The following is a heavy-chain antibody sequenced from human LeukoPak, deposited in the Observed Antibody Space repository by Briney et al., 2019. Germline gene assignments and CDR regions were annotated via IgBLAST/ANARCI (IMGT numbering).Heavy chain of an antibody. D-gene: IGHD1-20*01. CDR2: IIPILGIA. CDR3: AASWYNWNDVYYYYGMDV. V-gene: IGHV1-69*04. CDR1: GGTFSSYA. Sequence: ASVKVCCKASGGTFSSYAISWVRQAPGQGLEWMGRIIPILGIANYAQKFQGRVTITADKSTSTAYMELSSLRSEDTAVYYCAASWYNWNDVYYYYGMDVWGQGTTVTVSS. J-gene: IGHJ6*02.